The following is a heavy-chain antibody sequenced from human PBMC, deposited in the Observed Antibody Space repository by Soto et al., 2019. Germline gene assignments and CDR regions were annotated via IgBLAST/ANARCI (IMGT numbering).Heavy chain of an antibody. D-gene: IGHD1-26*01. V-gene: IGHV1-18*04. CDR2: ISAYNGNT. J-gene: IGHJ3*02. Sequence: QVQLVQSGAEVKKPGASVKVSCKASGYTFTNYGISWVRQAPGQGLEWMGWISAYNGNTNYAQKLQGRVTMTTDTSTSTAYMELRSLTSDDTAVYYCARVAGSYITGEGAFYIWGQGTMVTVSS. CDR3: ARVAGSYITGEGAFYI. CDR1: GYTFTNYG.